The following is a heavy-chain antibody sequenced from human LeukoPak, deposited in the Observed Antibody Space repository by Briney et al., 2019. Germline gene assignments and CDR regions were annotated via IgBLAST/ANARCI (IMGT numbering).Heavy chain of an antibody. CDR2: IGGSGVDT. CDR3: AKEIFYGDQTSLDY. CDR1: GFTFNNYH. J-gene: IGHJ4*02. D-gene: IGHD4-17*01. V-gene: IGHV3-23*01. Sequence: GGSLRLSYAASGFTFNNYHMSWVRQSPGKGLEWVSAIGGSGVDTYYAESVKGRFTIYRDNSKNTLFLQMNSLRVEDTAVYYCAKEIFYGDQTSLDYWGQGTLVTVSS.